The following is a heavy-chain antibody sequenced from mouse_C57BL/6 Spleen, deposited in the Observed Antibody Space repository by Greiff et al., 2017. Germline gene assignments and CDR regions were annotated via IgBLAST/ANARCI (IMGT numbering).Heavy chain of an antibody. J-gene: IGHJ4*01. CDR3: ARRDYSIYEGYAMDY. Sequence: QVQLQQSGAELVRPGTSVKVSCKASGYAFTNYLIEWVKQRPGQGLEWIGVINPGSGGTNYNEKFKGKATLTADKSSSTAYMQLSSLTSEDSAVYFCARRDYSIYEGYAMDYWGQGTSVTVSS. D-gene: IGHD2-5*01. CDR2: INPGSGGT. CDR1: GYAFTNYL. V-gene: IGHV1-54*01.